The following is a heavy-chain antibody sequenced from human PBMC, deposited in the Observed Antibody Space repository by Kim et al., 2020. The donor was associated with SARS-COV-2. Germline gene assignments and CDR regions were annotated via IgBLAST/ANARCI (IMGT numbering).Heavy chain of an antibody. V-gene: IGHV4-4*02. D-gene: IGHD3-9*01. CDR1: GGSISSINW. CDR3: AGDYAILTGPMDV. J-gene: IGHJ6*02. CDR2: IYHSGST. Sequence: SETLSLTCAVSGGSISSINWWSWVRQPPGKRLEWIGEIYHSGSTNYNPSLKSRVTISVDKSKNQFSLKLSSVTAADTAVYYCAGDYAILTGPMDVWGQGTTVTVSS.